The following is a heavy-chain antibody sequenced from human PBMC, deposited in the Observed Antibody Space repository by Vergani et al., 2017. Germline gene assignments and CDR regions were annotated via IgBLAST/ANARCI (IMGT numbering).Heavy chain of an antibody. J-gene: IGHJ6*02. Sequence: QVQLQESGPGLVKPSQTLSLTCTVSGGSISSYYWSWIRQPPGKGLEWIGYIYYSGSTNYNPSLKSRVTISVDTSKNQFSLKLSSVTAADTAVYYCARGSYDSSSYYKYYYYGMDVWGQGTTVTVSS. CDR1: GGSISSYY. CDR2: IYYSGST. CDR3: ARGSYDSSSYYKYYYYGMDV. V-gene: IGHV4-59*01. D-gene: IGHD3-22*01.